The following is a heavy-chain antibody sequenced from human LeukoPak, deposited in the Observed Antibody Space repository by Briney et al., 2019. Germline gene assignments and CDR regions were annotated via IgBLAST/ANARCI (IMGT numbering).Heavy chain of an antibody. CDR1: GGSFSGYY. V-gene: IGHV4-34*01. CDR2: INHSGST. D-gene: IGHD6-19*01. CDR3: AKDIEAWGSRGLIDY. J-gene: IGHJ4*02. Sequence: SETLSLTCAVYGGSFSGYYWSWIRQPPGKGLEWIGEINHSGSTNYNPSLKSRVTISVDTSKNQFSLKLSSVTAADTAVYYCAKDIEAWGSRGLIDYWGQGTLVTVSS.